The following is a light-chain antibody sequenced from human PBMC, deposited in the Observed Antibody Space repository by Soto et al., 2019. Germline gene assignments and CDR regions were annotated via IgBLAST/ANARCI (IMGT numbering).Light chain of an antibody. Sequence: IVLTQSPGTLSLSXGKRATVCCRVLQSVTSRVLVWYQQKPXKGPRLLXYGASTRATGIQARLIGSGSGREFTLNLSSLQSEDFAVYYCKQYNNWPPWTFGQGTKVDIK. V-gene: IGKV3-15*01. J-gene: IGKJ1*01. CDR3: KQYNNWPPWT. CDR1: QSVTSRV. CDR2: GAS.